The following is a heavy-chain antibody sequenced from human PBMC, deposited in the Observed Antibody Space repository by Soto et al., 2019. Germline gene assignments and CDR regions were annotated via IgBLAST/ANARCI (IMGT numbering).Heavy chain of an antibody. CDR3: ARVVRYDFWSGYSPYYYMDV. D-gene: IGHD3-3*01. Sequence: QVQLVQSGAEVKKPGASVKVSCKASGYTFTSYGISWVRQAPGQGLEWMGWISAYNGNTNYAQKLRGRVTMTTDTSTSTAYMELRSLRSDDTAVYYCARVVRYDFWSGYSPYYYMDVWGKGTTVTVSS. CDR2: ISAYNGNT. V-gene: IGHV1-18*01. J-gene: IGHJ6*03. CDR1: GYTFTSYG.